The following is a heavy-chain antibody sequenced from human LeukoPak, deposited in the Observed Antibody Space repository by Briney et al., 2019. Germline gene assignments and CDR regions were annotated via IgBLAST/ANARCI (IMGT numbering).Heavy chain of an antibody. V-gene: IGHV4-59*01. CDR3: ARGGDYDSREPFDY. Sequence: SETLSLTCTVSGGSISSYYWSWIRRPPPRGLEGSGYNYYIGSTNSNPSLKGRASISVDTSKSQFSLKLSCVTAADTGVYDCARGGDYDSREPFDYWGQGNLVTVSS. CDR2: NYYIGST. CDR1: GGSISSYY. J-gene: IGHJ4*02. D-gene: IGHD3-22*01.